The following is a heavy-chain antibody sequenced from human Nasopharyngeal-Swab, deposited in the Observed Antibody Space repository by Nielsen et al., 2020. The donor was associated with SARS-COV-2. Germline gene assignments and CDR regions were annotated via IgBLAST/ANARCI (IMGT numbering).Heavy chain of an antibody. CDR2: INPSGGST. V-gene: IGHV1-46*01. J-gene: IGHJ6*03. D-gene: IGHD2-2*01. CDR1: GYTFTSYY. Sequence: ASVKVSCKASGYTFTSYYMHWVRQAPGQGLEWMGIINPSGGSTSYAQKFQGRVTMTRDTSTSTVYMELSSLRSEDTAVYYCARGNGKYCSSTSCHNGGNYYYYYMDVWGKGTTVTVSS. CDR3: ARGNGKYCSSTSCHNGGNYYYYYMDV.